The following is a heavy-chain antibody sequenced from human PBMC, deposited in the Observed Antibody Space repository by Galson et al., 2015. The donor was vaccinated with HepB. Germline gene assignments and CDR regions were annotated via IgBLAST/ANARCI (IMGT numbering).Heavy chain of an antibody. D-gene: IGHD4-11*01. J-gene: IGHJ6*03. Sequence: SLRLSCAASGFTFSSYAMSWVRQTPGKGLEWVSAISGSGGSTYYADSVKGRFTISRDNSKNTLYLQMNSLRAEDTAVYYCAKGPPGYSNYVSAYYMDVWGKGTTVTVSS. CDR1: GFTFSSYA. CDR2: ISGSGGST. CDR3: AKGPPGYSNYVSAYYMDV. V-gene: IGHV3-23*01.